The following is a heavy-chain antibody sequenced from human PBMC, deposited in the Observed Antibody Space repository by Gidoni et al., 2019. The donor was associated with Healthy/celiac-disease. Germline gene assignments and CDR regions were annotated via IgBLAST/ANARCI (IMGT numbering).Heavy chain of an antibody. V-gene: IGHV4-4*02. J-gene: IGHJ2*01. CDR2: IYHSGST. Sequence: QVQLQESGPGLVKPSGTLSLTCAVSGGPISSSNWWSWVRQPPGKGPEWIGEIYHSGSTNYNPSLKSRVTISVDKSKNQFSLKLSSVTAADTAVYYCARRGVVIRGWYFDLWGRGTLVTVSS. CDR1: GGPISSSNW. D-gene: IGHD3-3*01. CDR3: ARRGVVIRGWYFDL.